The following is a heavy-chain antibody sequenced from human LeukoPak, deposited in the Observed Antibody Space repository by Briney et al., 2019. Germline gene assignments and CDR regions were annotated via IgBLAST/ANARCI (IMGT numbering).Heavy chain of an antibody. D-gene: IGHD6-25*01. CDR2: INPRGGST. V-gene: IGHV1-46*01. CDR1: GYTFTTYY. CDR3: ARVGSAAATADY. J-gene: IGHJ4*02. Sequence: ASVKVSCKASGYTFTTYYMHWMRQAPGQGPEWMGIINPRGGSTDYSQKFQGRITMTSDTSTSTVYMELSSLRSDDTAVYFCARVGSAAATADYRGQGTLVTVSS.